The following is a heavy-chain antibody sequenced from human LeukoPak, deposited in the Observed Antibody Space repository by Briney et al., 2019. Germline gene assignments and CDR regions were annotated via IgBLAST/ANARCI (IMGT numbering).Heavy chain of an antibody. CDR3: AIQRGYSYKYYFDS. CDR1: GGSISKSSLY. Sequence: SETLSLTCTVSGGSISKSSLYWGWIRQPPGKGLEWIGSVYYSGSTYYNPSLKSRVTISVDTSKNQFSLKLTSVTAADRAVYYCAIQRGYSYKYYFDSWGQGTLVTVSS. V-gene: IGHV4-39*07. J-gene: IGHJ4*02. CDR2: VYYSGST. D-gene: IGHD5-18*01.